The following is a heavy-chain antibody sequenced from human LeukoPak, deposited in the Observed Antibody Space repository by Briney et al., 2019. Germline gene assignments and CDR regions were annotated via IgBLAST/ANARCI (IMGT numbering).Heavy chain of an antibody. V-gene: IGHV4-59*01. Sequence: SETLSLTCTVSGGSISSYYWSWIRQPPGKGLEWIGYIYYSGSTNYNPSLKSRVTISVDTSKNQFSLKLSSVTAADTAVYYCARGIAVAGSVDYWGQGTLVTVSS. D-gene: IGHD6-19*01. CDR1: GGSISSYY. CDR3: ARGIAVAGSVDY. CDR2: IYYSGST. J-gene: IGHJ4*02.